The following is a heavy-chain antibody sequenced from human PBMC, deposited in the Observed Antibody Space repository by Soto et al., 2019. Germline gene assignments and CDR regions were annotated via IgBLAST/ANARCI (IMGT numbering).Heavy chain of an antibody. V-gene: IGHV3-23*01. CDR3: AKGSRTSRPYYFDY. Sequence: PGGSLRLSCATSGFTLKSCAMSWVRQAPGQGLEWVSAITGSGDATYHADSVKGRFTISRDNSKNTLYLQMNSLRTEDTAVYFCAKGSRTSRPYYFDYWGQGTLVTVSS. J-gene: IGHJ4*02. CDR2: ITGSGDAT. D-gene: IGHD2-2*01. CDR1: GFTLKSCA.